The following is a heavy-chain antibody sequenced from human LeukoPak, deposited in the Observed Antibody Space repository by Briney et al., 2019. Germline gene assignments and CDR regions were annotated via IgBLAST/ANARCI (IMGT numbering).Heavy chain of an antibody. J-gene: IGHJ5*02. Sequence: GGSLRLSCTASGFTFGDYAMSWVRQAPGKGLEWVGFIRSKAYGGTTEYAASVKGRFTISRDDSKSIAYLQMNSLKTEDTAVYYCTRERDIVVVPAAHLVGWFDPWGQGTLVTVSS. D-gene: IGHD2-2*01. CDR1: GFTFGDYA. V-gene: IGHV3-49*04. CDR2: IRSKAYGGTT. CDR3: TRERDIVVVPAAHLVGWFDP.